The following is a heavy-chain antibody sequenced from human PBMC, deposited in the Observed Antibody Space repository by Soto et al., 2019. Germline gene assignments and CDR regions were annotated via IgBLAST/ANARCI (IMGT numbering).Heavy chain of an antibody. CDR2: INHSGST. D-gene: IGHD6-13*01. Sequence: PSGTLSLTCAVYGGSFSGYYWSWIRQPPGKGLEWIGEINHSGSTNYNPSLKSRVTISVDTSKNQFSLKLSSVTAADTAVYYCARDRSFGSSWYSAPDAFDIWGQGTMVTVSS. V-gene: IGHV4-34*01. CDR1: GGSFSGYY. J-gene: IGHJ3*02. CDR3: ARDRSFGSSWYSAPDAFDI.